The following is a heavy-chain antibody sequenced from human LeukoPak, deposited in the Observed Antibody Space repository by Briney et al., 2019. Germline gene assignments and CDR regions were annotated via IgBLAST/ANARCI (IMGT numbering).Heavy chain of an antibody. V-gene: IGHV3-23*01. J-gene: IGHJ4*02. CDR3: AKPSSIVIVPTALQRSLDY. CDR2: ISGSGGTT. D-gene: IGHD2/OR15-2a*01. Sequence: PGGSLRLSCAASGFTFSSYAMTWVRQAPGKGLEWVSTISGSGGTTYYADSVQGRLSISRDNSKNTLSLQMNSLRAEDTAVYYCAKPSSIVIVPTALQRSLDYWAREPWSPSPQ. CDR1: GFTFSSYA.